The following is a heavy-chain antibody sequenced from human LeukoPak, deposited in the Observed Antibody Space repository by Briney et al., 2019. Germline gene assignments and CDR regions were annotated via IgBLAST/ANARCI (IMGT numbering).Heavy chain of an antibody. D-gene: IGHD6-13*01. CDR2: INPNSGGT. J-gene: IGHJ6*03. CDR3: ARGGAAAGIYYYYYYMDV. CDR1: GYTFTGYY. Sequence: ASVKVSCKASGYTFTGYYMHWVRQAPGQGLEWMGWINPNSGGTNYAQKFQGRVTMTRDTSISTAYMELSRLRSDDTAVYYCARGGAAAGIYYYYYYMDVWGKGTTVTVSS. V-gene: IGHV1-2*02.